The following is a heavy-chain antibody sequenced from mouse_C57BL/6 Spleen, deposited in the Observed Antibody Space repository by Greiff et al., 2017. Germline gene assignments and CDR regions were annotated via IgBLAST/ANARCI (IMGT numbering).Heavy chain of an antibody. CDR3: ARTPITTVVRYFDV. Sequence: EVKLQESGGGLVKPGGSLKLSCAASGFTFSDYGMHWVRQAPEKGLEWVAYISSGSSTIYYADTVKGRFTISRDNAKNTLFLQMTSLRSEDTAMYYCARTPITTVVRYFDVWGTGTTVTVSS. J-gene: IGHJ1*03. CDR2: ISSGSSTI. CDR1: GFTFSDYG. V-gene: IGHV5-17*01. D-gene: IGHD1-1*01.